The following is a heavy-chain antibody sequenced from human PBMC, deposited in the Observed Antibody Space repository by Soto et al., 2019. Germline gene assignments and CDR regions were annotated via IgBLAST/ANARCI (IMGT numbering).Heavy chain of an antibody. CDR2: ISSSTSNT. CDR1: GFTFSDYY. V-gene: IGHV3-11*05. D-gene: IGHD2-2*01. CDR3: ARVRGAAADYFDF. J-gene: IGHJ4*02. Sequence: QVQLVESGGGLVKPGGSLRLSCAVSGFTFSDYYMTWIRQAPGKGLEWVSYISSSTSNTNYADSVKGRFTISRDNDKNSLFLQMNSMRAEDTAVYYCARVRGAAADYFDFWGQGTLVTVSS.